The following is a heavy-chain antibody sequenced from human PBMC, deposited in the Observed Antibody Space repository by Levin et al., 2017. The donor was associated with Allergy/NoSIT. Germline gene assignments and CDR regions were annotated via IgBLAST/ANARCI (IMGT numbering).Heavy chain of an antibody. CDR2: ITDSATYT. D-gene: IGHD5-12*01. CDR3: ARAARSGGYDPPESYYYYFFMDV. V-gene: IGHV3-11*05. Sequence: GGSLRLSCAASGFTFSDSYMSWVRQAPGKGLEWVSYITDSATYTKYADSVKGRFIISRDNAKNSLHLQMNSLRAEDTAVYYCARAARSGGYDPPESYYYYFFMDVWGKGTTVTVSS. CDR1: GFTFSDSY. J-gene: IGHJ6*03.